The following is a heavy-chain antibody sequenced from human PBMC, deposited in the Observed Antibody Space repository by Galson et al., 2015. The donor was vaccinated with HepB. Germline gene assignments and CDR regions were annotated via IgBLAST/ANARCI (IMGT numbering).Heavy chain of an antibody. CDR2: IIPIFGTT. V-gene: IGHV1-69*01. CDR1: GGTFSSYA. CDR3: ATSPPYCSSTSCYFFDY. Sequence: SCKASGGTFSSYAISWVRQAPGQGLEWMGGIIPIFGTTNYAQKFQGRVTITADESTSTAYMELSSLRSEDTAVYYCATSPPYCSSTSCYFFDYWGQGTLVTVSS. J-gene: IGHJ4*02. D-gene: IGHD2-2*01.